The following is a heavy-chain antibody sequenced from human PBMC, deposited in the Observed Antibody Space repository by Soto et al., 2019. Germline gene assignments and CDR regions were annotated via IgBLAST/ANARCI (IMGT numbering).Heavy chain of an antibody. V-gene: IGHV3-7*04. CDR1: GFTFSSYW. CDR2: IKQDGSEK. Sequence: EVQLVESEGGLVQPGGSLRLSCAGSGFTFSSYWMNWVRQAPGKGLEWVANIKQDGSEKYYVDSLKGRFSISRDNAQNSMYLQMYSLRAEDTAVYYCAGGTGWLIDYWGQGTLVTVSS. D-gene: IGHD6-19*01. J-gene: IGHJ4*02. CDR3: AGGTGWLIDY.